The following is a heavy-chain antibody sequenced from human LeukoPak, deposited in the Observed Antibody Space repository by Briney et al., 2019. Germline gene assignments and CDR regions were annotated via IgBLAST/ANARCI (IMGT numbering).Heavy chain of an antibody. CDR2: ISSSSTSI. CDR3: ASSDDYGGNRFDY. J-gene: IGHJ4*02. V-gene: IGHV3-48*02. Sequence: PGGSLRLSCAASGFTFSIYSMNWVRQPPGKGLERVSYISSSSTSIYYAGSVKRRFTISRDNAKNSLYLQMNSLRDDDTAVYYCASSDDYGGNRFDYWGQGTLVTVSS. CDR1: GFTFSIYS. D-gene: IGHD4-23*01.